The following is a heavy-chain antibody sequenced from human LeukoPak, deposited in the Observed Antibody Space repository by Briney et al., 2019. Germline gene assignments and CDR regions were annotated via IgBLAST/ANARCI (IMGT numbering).Heavy chain of an antibody. D-gene: IGHD2-21*01. CDR3: AKAPVTTCRGAYCYPFDY. CDR1: GFTFSSYA. J-gene: IGHJ4*02. CDR2: ISDSGNT. Sequence: PGGSLRLSCAASGFTFSSYAMSWVRQAPGKGLEWVSAISDSGNTYHADSVKGRFTISRDSSKNTLFLQMNRLRPEDAAVYYCAKAPVTTCRGAYCYPFDYWGQGTLVTVSP. V-gene: IGHV3-23*01.